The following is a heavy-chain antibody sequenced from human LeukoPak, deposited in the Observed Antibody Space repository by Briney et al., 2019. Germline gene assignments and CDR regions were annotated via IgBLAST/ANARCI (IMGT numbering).Heavy chain of an antibody. CDR1: GFSFYNYW. CDR3: AKPINGGLAVTADWFHP. J-gene: IGHJ5*01. Sequence: PGGSLRLSCAASGFSFYNYWMNWVRQAPGKGLEWVADIDRAGSGNHYVDSVRGRFTISRDNSKNTLYLQLNTLRADDTATYYCAKPINGGLAVTADWFHPWGQGTLVVVSS. CDR2: IDRAGSGN. D-gene: IGHD6-19*01. V-gene: IGHV3-7*05.